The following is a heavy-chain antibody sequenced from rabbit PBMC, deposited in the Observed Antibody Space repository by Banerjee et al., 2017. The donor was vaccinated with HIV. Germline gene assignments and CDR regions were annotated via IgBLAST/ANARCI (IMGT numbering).Heavy chain of an antibody. CDR1: GIDFSGYYY. D-gene: IGHD2-1*01. V-gene: IGHV1S40*01. CDR2: VGAGSGGST. J-gene: IGHJ4*01. CDR3: ARGAVYGVAFDL. Sequence: QSLQESGGGLFQPGASLTLTCTASGIDFSGYYYMCWVRQAPGKGLEWIVCVGAGSGGSTYYASWVNGRFTISKTSSTTVTLQMTSLTAADTATYFCARGAVYGVAFDLWGPGTLVTVS.